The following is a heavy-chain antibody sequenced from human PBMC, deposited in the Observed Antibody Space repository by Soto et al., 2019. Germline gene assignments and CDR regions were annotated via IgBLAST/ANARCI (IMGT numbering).Heavy chain of an antibody. CDR2: IKSKTDGGTT. Sequence: GGSLRLSCAAPGFTFSNAWMSWVRQAPGKGLEWVGRIKSKTDGGTTDYAAPVKGRFTISRDDSKNTLYLQMNSLKTEDTAVYYCTTGSDVEMATIGHAFDIWGQGTIVTV. D-gene: IGHD5-12*01. CDR1: GFTFSNAW. CDR3: TTGSDVEMATIGHAFDI. V-gene: IGHV3-15*01. J-gene: IGHJ3*02.